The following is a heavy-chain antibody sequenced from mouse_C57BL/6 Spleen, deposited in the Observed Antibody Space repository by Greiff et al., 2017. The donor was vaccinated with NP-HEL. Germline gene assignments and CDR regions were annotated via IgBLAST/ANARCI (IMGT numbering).Heavy chain of an antibody. V-gene: IGHV1-63*01. CDR3: ARSDTPVVASH. Sequence: VQLHQSGAELVRPGTSVKMSCKASGYTFTNYWIGWAKQRPGHGLEWIGDIYPGGGYTNYNEKFKGKATLTADKSSSTAYMQCSSLTSEDSAIYYCARSDTPVVASHWGQGTTLTVSS. CDR1: GYTFTNYW. CDR2: IYPGGGYT. J-gene: IGHJ2*01. D-gene: IGHD1-1*01.